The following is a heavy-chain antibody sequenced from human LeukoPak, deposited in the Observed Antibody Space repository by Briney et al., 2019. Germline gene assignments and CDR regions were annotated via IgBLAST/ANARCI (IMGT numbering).Heavy chain of an antibody. Sequence: PSETLSLTCAVYGGSFSGYYWSWIRQPPGKGLEWIGEINHSGSTNYNPSLKSRVTISVDTSKNQFSLKLSSVTAADTAVYYCARPGSGSYYKWSDPWGQGTLVTVSS. J-gene: IGHJ5*02. CDR3: ARPGSGSYYKWSDP. V-gene: IGHV4-34*01. D-gene: IGHD3-10*01. CDR1: GGSFSGYY. CDR2: INHSGST.